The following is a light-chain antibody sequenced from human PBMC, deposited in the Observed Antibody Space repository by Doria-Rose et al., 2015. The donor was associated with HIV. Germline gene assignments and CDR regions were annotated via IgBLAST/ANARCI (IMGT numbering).Light chain of an antibody. CDR3: QQSYSTPLT. CDR1: QSTGSF. CDR2: AAS. J-gene: IGKJ4*01. Sequence: TQSPSSLSASVGDRVTITCRASQSTGSFLNWYQQKPGKAPKLLIYAASSFQNGVPSRFSGSGYGTDFTLTISSLQPEDFATYFCQQSYSTPLTFGGGTKVEIK. V-gene: IGKV1-39*01.